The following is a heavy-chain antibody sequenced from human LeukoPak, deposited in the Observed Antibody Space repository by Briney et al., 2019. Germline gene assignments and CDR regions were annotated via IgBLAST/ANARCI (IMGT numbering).Heavy chain of an antibody. J-gene: IGHJ4*02. CDR3: ARRTGFGDSDY. V-gene: IGHV4-39*01. CDR2: IYYSGRT. CDR1: GYSISTTSHY. Sequence: PSETLSLSCGVSGYSISTTSHYWGWIRQPPGGGLEWIGSIYYSGRTYYNPSLKSRVTISVDPSKNQFSLKLSSVTAADTAVYYCARRTGFGDSDYWGQGTLVTVSS. D-gene: IGHD3-10*01.